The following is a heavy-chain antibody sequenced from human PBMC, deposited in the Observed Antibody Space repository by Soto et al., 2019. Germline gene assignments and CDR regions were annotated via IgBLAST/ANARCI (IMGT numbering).Heavy chain of an antibody. CDR2: IWYDGTDN. CDR1: GFAFSRYG. J-gene: IGHJ6*02. V-gene: IGHV3-33*06. Sequence: PGGSLRLSCAASGFAFSRYGMHWVRQAPDKGLEWVAVIWYDGTDNYYADSVKGRFTISRDNSKNTLYLQVDSLRLDDTAVYYCEKDRRISLDARDVWGQGTTVTVPS. CDR3: EKDRRISLDARDV.